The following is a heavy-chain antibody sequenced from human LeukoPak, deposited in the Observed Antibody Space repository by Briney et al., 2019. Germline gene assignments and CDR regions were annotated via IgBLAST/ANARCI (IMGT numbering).Heavy chain of an antibody. CDR2: IYYSGST. V-gene: IGHV4-59*08. CDR1: GGSISSYY. D-gene: IGHD3-16*02. Sequence: SETLSLTCTVSGGSISSYYWSWIRQPPGKGLEWIGYIYYSGSTNYHPSLKSRVTISVDTSKNQFSLKLSSVTAADTAVYYCARHADYDYVWGSYRYSIFDYWGQGTLVTVSS. J-gene: IGHJ4*02. CDR3: ARHADYDYVWGSYRYSIFDY.